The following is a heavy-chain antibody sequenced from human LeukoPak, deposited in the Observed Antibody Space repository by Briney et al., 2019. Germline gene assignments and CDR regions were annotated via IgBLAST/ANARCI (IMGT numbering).Heavy chain of an antibody. CDR2: IYPRESP. CDR3: AAECHHVFDY. Sequence: PSETLSLTCTVSGGSISSYSWSCMRQPAGKGLEWIGRIYPRESPNYNPSLKSRVIISVDKSKNQFSLKLRSVTAADIAVYYCAAECHHVFDYGGQGNLVTVS. J-gene: IGHJ4*02. V-gene: IGHV4-4*07. CDR1: GGSISSYS.